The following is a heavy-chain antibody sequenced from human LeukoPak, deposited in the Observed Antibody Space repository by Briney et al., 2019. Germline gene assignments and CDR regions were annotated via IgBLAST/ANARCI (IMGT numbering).Heavy chain of an antibody. CDR3: ARGGAARDFDY. Sequence: PSETLSLTCTVSGGSISSGGYYWSWIHQPPGKGLEWIGYIYHSGSTYYNPSLKSRVTISVDRTKNQFSLKLSSVTAADTAVYYCARGGAARDFDYWGQGTLVTVSS. CDR1: GGSISSGGYY. D-gene: IGHD6-6*01. V-gene: IGHV4-30-2*01. CDR2: IYHSGST. J-gene: IGHJ4*02.